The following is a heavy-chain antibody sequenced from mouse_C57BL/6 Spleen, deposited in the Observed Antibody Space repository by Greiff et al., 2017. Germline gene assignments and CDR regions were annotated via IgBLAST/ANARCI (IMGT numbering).Heavy chain of an antibody. J-gene: IGHJ3*01. CDR2: IDPSDSYT. CDR3: ASYYLFAY. D-gene: IGHD1-1*01. V-gene: IGHV1-69*01. Sequence: VKLQESGAELVMPGASVKLSCKASGYTFTSYWMHWVKQRPGQGLEWIGEIDPSDSYTNYNQKFKGKSTLTVDKSSSTAYMQLSSLTSEDSAVYYCASYYLFAYWGQGTLVTVSA. CDR1: GYTFTSYW.